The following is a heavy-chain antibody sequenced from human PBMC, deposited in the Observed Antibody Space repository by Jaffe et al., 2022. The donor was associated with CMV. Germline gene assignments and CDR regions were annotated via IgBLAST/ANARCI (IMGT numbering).Heavy chain of an antibody. J-gene: IGHJ6*03. CDR3: ARDQGLWFGEYDYYYYYMDV. V-gene: IGHV1-3*01. Sequence: QVQLVQSGAEVKKPGASVKVSCKASGYTFTSYAMHWVRQAPGQRLEWMGWINAGNGNTKYSQKFQGRVTITRDTSASTAYMELSSLRSEDTAVYYCARDQGLWFGEYDYYYYYMDVWGKGTTVTVSS. CDR2: INAGNGNT. CDR1: GYTFTSYA. D-gene: IGHD3-10*01.